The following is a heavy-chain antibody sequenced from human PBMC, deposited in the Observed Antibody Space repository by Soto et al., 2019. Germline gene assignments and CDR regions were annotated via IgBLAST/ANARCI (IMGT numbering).Heavy chain of an antibody. V-gene: IGHV3-74*01. J-gene: IGHJ4*02. CDR2: INGEGSST. CDR3: VRYYEYYFEY. CDR1: GFNFNKYW. Sequence: GGSLRLSCAASGFNFNKYWMHWVRQAPGKGLVWVSRINGEGSSTSYADSVKGRFTISRDNAKNTLYLQMNSLRVEDAAVYYCVRYYEYYFEYWGQGTPVTVSS. D-gene: IGHD3-16*01.